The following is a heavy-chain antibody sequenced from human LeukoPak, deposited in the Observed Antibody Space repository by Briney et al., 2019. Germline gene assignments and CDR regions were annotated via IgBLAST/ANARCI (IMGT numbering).Heavy chain of an antibody. CDR1: GFTFSSYS. J-gene: IGHJ4*02. Sequence: GGSLRLSCAASGFTFSSYSMNWVRQAPGKGLEWVSYISSSSSTIYYADSVKGRFTISRDNAKNSLYLQMNSLRDEDTAVYYCARDQYDFWSGYLFDYWGQGTLVTVSS. CDR3: ARDQYDFWSGYLFDY. D-gene: IGHD3-3*01. V-gene: IGHV3-48*02. CDR2: ISSSSSTI.